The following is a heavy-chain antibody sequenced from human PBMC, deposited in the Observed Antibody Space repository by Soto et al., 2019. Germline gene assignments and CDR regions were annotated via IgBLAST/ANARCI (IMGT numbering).Heavy chain of an antibody. J-gene: IGHJ4*02. D-gene: IGHD2-8*01. Sequence: ASVKVSCKDSGYTFTTSGIRWGVSWKQQAPGQGLEWMGWISTYNGARKYAQSLQDRVTMTTDTSTNTAHMELRSLSSDDSAIYYCAREYCRNGACYGPDYWGQGTLVTVSS. CDR1: GYTFTTSG. CDR2: ISTYNGAR. V-gene: IGHV1-18*01. CDR3: AREYCRNGACYGPDY.